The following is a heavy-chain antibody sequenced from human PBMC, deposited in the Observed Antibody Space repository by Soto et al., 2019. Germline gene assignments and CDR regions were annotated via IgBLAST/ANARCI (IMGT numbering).Heavy chain of an antibody. Sequence: PSETLSLSCTVSGGSISSGGYYWSWIRQHPGKGLDWLGYIYYSGSTYYNPSLKSRVTISVDTSKNQFFLKLSSVTAADTAVYYCARNYGSGSPFDYWGQGTLVTVSS. CDR3: ARNYGSGSPFDY. J-gene: IGHJ4*02. CDR2: IYYSGST. V-gene: IGHV4-31*03. D-gene: IGHD3-10*01. CDR1: GGSISSGGYY.